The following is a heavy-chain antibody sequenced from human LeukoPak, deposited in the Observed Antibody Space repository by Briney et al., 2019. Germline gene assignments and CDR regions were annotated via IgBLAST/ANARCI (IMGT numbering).Heavy chain of an antibody. D-gene: IGHD3-3*01. CDR1: GGSLSTFY. CDR2: IYYRGST. CDR3: ARGSRYDFWSGYPNWFDP. V-gene: IGHV4-59*12. J-gene: IGHJ5*02. Sequence: SETLSLTCTVSGGSLSTFYWSWIRQPQGKGLEWIGYIYYRGSTTYNPSLKSRVTISVDTSKNQFSLKLSSVTAADTAVYYCARGSRYDFWSGYPNWFDPWGQGTLVTVSS.